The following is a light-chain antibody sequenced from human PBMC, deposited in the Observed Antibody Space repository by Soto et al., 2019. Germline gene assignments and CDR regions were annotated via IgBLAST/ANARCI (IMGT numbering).Light chain of an antibody. CDR2: GAS. CDR3: QQSRKWPRT. J-gene: IGKJ1*01. V-gene: IGKV3-15*01. CDR1: QSVSSN. Sequence: EIVFSHPPCTLPLSQEERATLSCRTSQSVSSNYLAWYQQKPGQAPRLLVYGASTKATDMPGRFSGRGSGTEFTLTINNLQSEDFAVYYCQQSRKWPRTSGQGTNV.